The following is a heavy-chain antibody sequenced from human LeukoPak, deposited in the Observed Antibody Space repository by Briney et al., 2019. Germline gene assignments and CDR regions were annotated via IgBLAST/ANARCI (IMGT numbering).Heavy chain of an antibody. CDR2: IVHTGNI. J-gene: IGHJ5*02. D-gene: IGHD5-12*01. V-gene: IGHV4-4*02. CDR1: GDSISNNKW. Sequence: SETLSLTCAVSGDSISNNKWWSWVRQPPGKGLEWIGEIVHTGNINYNPSLKSRITMSVDKSKNQFSLKLSSVTAADTAVYYCAKKGGATSGNWFDPWGQGTLVTVSS. CDR3: AKKGGATSGNWFDP.